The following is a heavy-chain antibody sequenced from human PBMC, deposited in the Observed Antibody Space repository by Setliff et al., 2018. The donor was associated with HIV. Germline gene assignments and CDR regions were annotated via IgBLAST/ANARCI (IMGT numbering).Heavy chain of an antibody. CDR3: ARHQSGYNFSPFDN. Sequence: ETLSLTCTVSSGPFSSRHYWGWIRQSPGKGLEWIGSVSYSGTTYYNPSLSSRVTLSVDTSKNQFSLILSSVTAADTATYYCARHQSGYNFSPFDNWGLGSLVTVSS. CDR1: SGPFSSRHY. D-gene: IGHD5-12*01. CDR2: VSYSGTT. J-gene: IGHJ4*02. V-gene: IGHV4-39*01.